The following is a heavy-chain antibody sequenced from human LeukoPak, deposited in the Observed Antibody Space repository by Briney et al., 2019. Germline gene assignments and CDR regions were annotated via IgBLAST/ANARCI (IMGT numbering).Heavy chain of an antibody. CDR2: INSDGSST. Sequence: GGSLRLSCAGSGFTLSSNWMHWVRQAPGKGLVWVSRINSDGSSTSYADSVKGRFTIFRDNAKNTLYLQMNSLRAEDTAVYYCASGGVIAAAESNWGQGTLVTVSS. D-gene: IGHD6-13*01. J-gene: IGHJ4*02. V-gene: IGHV3-74*01. CDR1: GFTLSSNW. CDR3: ASGGVIAAAESN.